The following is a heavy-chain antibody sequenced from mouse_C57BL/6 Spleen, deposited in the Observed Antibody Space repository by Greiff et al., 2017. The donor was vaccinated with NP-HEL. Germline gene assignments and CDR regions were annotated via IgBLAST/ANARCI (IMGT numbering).Heavy chain of an antibody. J-gene: IGHJ2*01. D-gene: IGHD4-1*01. CDR2: IWSGGST. CDR3: ARMELGRDYFDY. V-gene: IGHV2-2*01. Sequence: QVQLQQSGPGLVQPSQSLSITCTVSGFSLTSYGVHWVRQSPGKGLEWLGVIWSGGSTDYNAAFISRLSISKDNSKSQVFFKMNSLQADDTAIYYCARMELGRDYFDYWGQGTTLTVSS. CDR1: GFSLTSYG.